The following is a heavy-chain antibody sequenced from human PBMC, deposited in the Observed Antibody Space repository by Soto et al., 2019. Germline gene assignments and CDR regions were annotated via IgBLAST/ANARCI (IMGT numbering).Heavy chain of an antibody. V-gene: IGHV1-2*02. Sequence: QVQLVQSGAEVKKPGASVKVSCMASGYTFSAHYLHWVRRAPGQGLEWMGRDTPQSGGIHFAQKFQGRVTMTRDTSISTACMELSRLTSDDTAIYFCAKSREVVQPCTNGVGDYLAGYGMDVWGQGTTVTVSS. J-gene: IGHJ6*02. CDR1: GYTFSAHY. CDR3: AKSREVVQPCTNGVGDYLAGYGMDV. CDR2: DTPQSGGI. D-gene: IGHD2-8*01.